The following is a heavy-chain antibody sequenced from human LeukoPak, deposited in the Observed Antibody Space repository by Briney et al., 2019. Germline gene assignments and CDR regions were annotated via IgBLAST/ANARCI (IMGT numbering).Heavy chain of an antibody. V-gene: IGHV1-69*05. CDR2: IIPIFGTA. Sequence: GASVKVSCKASGGTFSSYAISWVRQAPGQGLGWMGRIIPIFGTANYAQKFQGRVTITTDESTSTAYMELSSLRSEDTAVYYCARDGGGAPDDAFDIWGQGTMVTVSS. CDR3: ARDGGGAPDDAFDI. J-gene: IGHJ3*02. D-gene: IGHD2-21*01. CDR1: GGTFSSYA.